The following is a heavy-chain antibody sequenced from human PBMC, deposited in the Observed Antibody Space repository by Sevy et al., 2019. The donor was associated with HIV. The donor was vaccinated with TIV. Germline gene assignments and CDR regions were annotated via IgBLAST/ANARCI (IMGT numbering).Heavy chain of an antibody. V-gene: IGHV3-64D*06. CDR2: ISSNGGST. CDR1: GFTCSSYA. Sequence: GGSLRLSCSASGFTCSSYAMHWVRQAPGKGLEYVSAISSNGGSTYYADSVKGRYTISRDNSKNTLYLQMSSLRAEDTAVYYCVKAWSGPHLGMDVWGQGTTVTVSS. D-gene: IGHD3-3*01. CDR3: VKAWSGPHLGMDV. J-gene: IGHJ6*02.